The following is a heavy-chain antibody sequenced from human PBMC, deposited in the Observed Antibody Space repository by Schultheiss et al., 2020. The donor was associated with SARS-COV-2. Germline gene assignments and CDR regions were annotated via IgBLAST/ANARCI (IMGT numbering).Heavy chain of an antibody. CDR2: IYYSGST. Sequence: SETLSLTCTVSGGSISSGGYYWSWIRQRPGKGLEWIGYIYYSGSTNYNPSLKSRVTISVDTSKNQFSLKLSSVTAADTAVYYCAREVIHYYDSSGEQRDYWGQGTLVTVSS. J-gene: IGHJ4*02. CDR1: GGSISSGGYY. CDR3: AREVIHYYDSSGEQRDY. V-gene: IGHV4-61*08. D-gene: IGHD3-22*01.